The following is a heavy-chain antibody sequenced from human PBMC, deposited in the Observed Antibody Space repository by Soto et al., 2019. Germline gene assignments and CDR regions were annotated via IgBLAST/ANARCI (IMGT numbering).Heavy chain of an antibody. CDR1: VGSFIGYD. D-gene: IGHD6-19*01. CDR3: AREDSYGWSGASSAV. Sequence: PSETQSLTYCVYVGSFIGYDWSWIRQPPGKWLEWIVEINHSGSTSYNPSLKSRAIISDDTSKNQFSLTLTSVTAADTAVYYCAREDSYGWSGASSAVRRHGTTVPVSS. V-gene: IGHV4-34*01. J-gene: IGHJ6*02. CDR2: INHSGST.